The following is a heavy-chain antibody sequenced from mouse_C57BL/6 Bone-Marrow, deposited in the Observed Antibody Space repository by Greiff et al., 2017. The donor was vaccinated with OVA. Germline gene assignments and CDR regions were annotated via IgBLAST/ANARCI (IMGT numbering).Heavy chain of an antibody. CDR3: ARGDSSGSGY. D-gene: IGHD3-2*02. J-gene: IGHJ2*01. CDR2: IYPGSGST. V-gene: IGHV1-55*01. Sequence: QVQLKQPGTELVKPGASVKLSCKASGYTFTSYWITWVKQRPGQGLEWIGDIYPGSGSTNYNEKFKSKATLTVDTSSSTAYMQLSSLTSEDSAVYYCARGDSSGSGYWGQGTTLTVSS. CDR1: GYTFTSYW.